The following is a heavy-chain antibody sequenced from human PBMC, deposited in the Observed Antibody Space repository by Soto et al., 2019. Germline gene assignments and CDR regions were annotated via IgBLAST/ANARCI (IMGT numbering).Heavy chain of an antibody. V-gene: IGHV1-8*02. J-gene: IGHJ4*02. D-gene: IGHD7-27*01. CDR3: ARGPRNWGVDY. Sequence: GASVKVSCKASGFTFTSYAMHWVRQAPGQGLEWMGWMNPNNGNTAYAQKFQGRVTMTRDTSKSTAFMELSSLTSEDTAVYYCARGPRNWGVDYWGQGTLVTVSS. CDR2: MNPNNGNT. CDR1: GFTFTSYA.